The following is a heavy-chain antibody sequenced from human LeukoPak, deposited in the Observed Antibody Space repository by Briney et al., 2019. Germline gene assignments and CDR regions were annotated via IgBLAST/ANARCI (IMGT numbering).Heavy chain of an antibody. Sequence: GTSLRLSCAASGFTFSSYAMYWVRQAPGRGLEWVAVISYDGNGKNYADSVKGRFTISRVNSKNTLYLQMNSLRAEDTAVYYCARDQVRDIVVVPAARSYYYGMDVWGQGTTVTVSS. CDR1: GFTFSSYA. D-gene: IGHD2-2*01. V-gene: IGHV3-30-3*01. J-gene: IGHJ6*02. CDR3: ARDQVRDIVVVPAARSYYYGMDV. CDR2: ISYDGNGK.